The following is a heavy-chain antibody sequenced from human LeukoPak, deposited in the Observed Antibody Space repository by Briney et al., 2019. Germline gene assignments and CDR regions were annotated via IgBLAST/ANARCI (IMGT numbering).Heavy chain of an antibody. D-gene: IGHD5-18*01. CDR3: ARATDTAMVTLPFDY. J-gene: IGHJ4*02. V-gene: IGHV1-69*04. CDR1: GGTFSSYA. CDR2: IIPILGIA. Sequence: ASVKVSCKASGGTFSSYAISWVRRAPGQGLEWMGRIIPILGIANYAQKFQGRVTITADKSTSTAYMELSSLRSEDTAVYYCARATDTAMVTLPFDYWGQGTLVTVSS.